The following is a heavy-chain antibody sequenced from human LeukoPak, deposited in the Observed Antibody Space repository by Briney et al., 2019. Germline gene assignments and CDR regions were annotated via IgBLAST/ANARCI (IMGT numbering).Heavy chain of an antibody. J-gene: IGHJ2*01. D-gene: IGHD3-10*01. V-gene: IGHV3-53*01. CDR3: ARVGDHYHWNLDL. Sequence: GGSLRVSCAASGFTLSTKYMNWVRQAPGKGLEWVSIIYRGGTTYYADSVKGRFTISRDTSKNTVSLQMNSLRAEDTAVYFCARVGDHYHWNLDLWGRGTLVTVSS. CDR2: IYRGGTT. CDR1: GFTLSTKY.